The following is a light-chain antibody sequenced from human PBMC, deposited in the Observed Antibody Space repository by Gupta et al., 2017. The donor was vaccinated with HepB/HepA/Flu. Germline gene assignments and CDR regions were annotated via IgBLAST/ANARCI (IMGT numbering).Light chain of an antibody. CDR2: AAS. Sequence: DIQMTQSPSSLSVFIGDRVTITCRASQSISRYLNWFQQKPGKASKLLIYAASSLQSGVPSRFSGSGSGTDFSLTISSLQPEDFATYYCQQSHSMPRTFGQGTKVEIK. V-gene: IGKV1-39*01. CDR3: QQSHSMPRT. J-gene: IGKJ1*01. CDR1: QSISRY.